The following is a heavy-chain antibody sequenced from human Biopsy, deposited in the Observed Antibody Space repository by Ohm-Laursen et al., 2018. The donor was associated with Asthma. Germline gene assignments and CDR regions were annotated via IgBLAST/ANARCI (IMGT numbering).Heavy chain of an antibody. CDR1: YGSITSGGYY. Sequence: TLSLTCAVSYGSITSGGYYWTWIRQHPGKGLEWIGFIYYSGSTYYNPSLKSRVSISIDTSKNQFFLRLSSVTAADTAGYYCARGVVYGGDSYAEYFQHWGQGTLVTVSS. CDR2: IYYSGST. V-gene: IGHV4-31*11. J-gene: IGHJ1*01. D-gene: IGHD4-23*01. CDR3: ARGVVYGGDSYAEYFQH.